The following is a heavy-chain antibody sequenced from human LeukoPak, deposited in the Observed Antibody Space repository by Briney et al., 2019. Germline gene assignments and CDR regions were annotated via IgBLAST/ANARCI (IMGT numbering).Heavy chain of an antibody. D-gene: IGHD6-19*01. V-gene: IGHV3-11*01. Sequence: GGSLRLSCAASGFTFSDYYMSWIRQAPGKGLEWVSYISSSGSTIYYADSVKGRFTISRDNAKNSLYLQMNSLRAEDTAVYYCARDQVAGAADAFDIWGQGTMVTVSS. CDR1: GFTFSDYY. CDR2: ISSSGSTI. J-gene: IGHJ3*02. CDR3: ARDQVAGAADAFDI.